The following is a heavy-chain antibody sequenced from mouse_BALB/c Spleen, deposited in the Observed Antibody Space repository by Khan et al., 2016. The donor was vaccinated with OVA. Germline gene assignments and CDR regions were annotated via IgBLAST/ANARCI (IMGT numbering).Heavy chain of an antibody. CDR2: INTETGEP. CDR1: GYSFTDYS. Sequence: QIQLVQSGPELKKPGETVKISCKASGYSFTDYSMHWVKQAPGEGLKWMGWINTETGEPTYADDFKGRFAFSLETSVRTAYLQINNLKNEDTATYFCATSNPFYAMDYWGQGTSVTVSS. D-gene: IGHD4-1*01. J-gene: IGHJ4*01. CDR3: ATSNPFYAMDY. V-gene: IGHV9-2-1*01.